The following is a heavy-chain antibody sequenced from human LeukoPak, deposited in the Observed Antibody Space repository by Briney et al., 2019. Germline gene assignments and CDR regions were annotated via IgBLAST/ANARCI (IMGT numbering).Heavy chain of an antibody. Sequence: ASVKVSCKASGGTFSSYAISWVRQAPGQGLEWMGGIIPIFGTANYAQKFQGRVTITADESTSTAYMELSSLRSEDTAVYYCATDGGIAVAGTDQHWGQGTLVTVSS. CDR1: GGTFSSYA. J-gene: IGHJ1*01. D-gene: IGHD6-19*01. CDR2: IIPIFGTA. CDR3: ATDGGIAVAGTDQH. V-gene: IGHV1-69*01.